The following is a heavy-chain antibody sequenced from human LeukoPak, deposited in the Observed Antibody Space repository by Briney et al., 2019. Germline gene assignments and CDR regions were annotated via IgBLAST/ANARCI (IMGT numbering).Heavy chain of an antibody. CDR2: INANSGAT. CDR1: GYTFADYF. V-gene: IGHV1-2*06. CDR3: ARDVSSTPNWEFDY. Sequence: GASVKVSCKTSGYTFADYFIHWVRQAPGQGLEWMARINANSGATEYQQKFQGRVTMTRDTSISTAYVEVNWLISDDTAIYYCARDVSSTPNWEFDYWGQGTLVTVSS. J-gene: IGHJ4*02. D-gene: IGHD1-26*01.